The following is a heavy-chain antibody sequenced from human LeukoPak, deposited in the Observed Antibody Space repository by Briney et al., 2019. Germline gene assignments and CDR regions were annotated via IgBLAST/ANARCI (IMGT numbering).Heavy chain of an antibody. CDR3: ARVVGYCSSTSCYFLSPASYYYYYMDV. V-gene: IGHV1-8*01. D-gene: IGHD2-2*01. J-gene: IGHJ6*03. CDR1: GYTFTSYD. Sequence: ASVKVSCKASGYTFTSYDINWVRQATGQGLEWMGWMNPNSGNTGYAQKFQGRVTMTRNTSISTAYMELSSLRSEDTAVYYCARVVGYCSSTSCYFLSPASYYYYYMDVWGKGTTVTISS. CDR2: MNPNSGNT.